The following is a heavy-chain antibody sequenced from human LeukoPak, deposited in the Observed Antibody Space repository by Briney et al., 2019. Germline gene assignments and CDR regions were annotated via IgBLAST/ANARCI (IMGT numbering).Heavy chain of an antibody. CDR1: GGSISSSSYY. D-gene: IGHD6-6*01. Sequence: SETLSLTCTVSGGSISSSSYYWSWIRQPPGKGLEWIGYIYYSGSTNYNPSLKSRVTISVDTSKNQFSLKLSSVTAADTAVYYCAGIAARPGGFDYWGQGTLVTVSS. V-gene: IGHV4-61*01. CDR3: AGIAARPGGFDY. J-gene: IGHJ4*02. CDR2: IYYSGST.